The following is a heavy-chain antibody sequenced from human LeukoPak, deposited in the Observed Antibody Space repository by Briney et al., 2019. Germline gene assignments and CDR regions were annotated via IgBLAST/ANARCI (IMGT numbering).Heavy chain of an antibody. V-gene: IGHV3-48*01. CDR3: ARESSPYGAFDI. Sequence: GGSLRLSCSASGFTFSSYDFNWVRQAPGKGLEWVSYVSSSSTTIYYVDSVKGRFTISRDNAKSSLYLQIKSLRAEETAVYYFARESSPYGAFDIWGQGTMVTVSS. CDR2: VSSSSTTI. J-gene: IGHJ3*02. D-gene: IGHD4-17*01. CDR1: GFTFSSYD.